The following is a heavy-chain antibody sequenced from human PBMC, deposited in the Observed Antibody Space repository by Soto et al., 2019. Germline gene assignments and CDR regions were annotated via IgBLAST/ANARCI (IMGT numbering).Heavy chain of an antibody. Sequence: SETQSLPCPLSGGSICRGGYNGSCIPQHPGNGLNWIGYIYYNGHTYYNPSLKSRVTISVATAKNNFSLNLSSVTAAATAVSYCAKTDYGDIEYWGRGPLVDVSS. CDR2: IYYNGHT. D-gene: IGHD4-17*01. CDR1: GGSICRGGYN. J-gene: IGHJ4*02. V-gene: IGHV4-31*03. CDR3: AKTDYGDIEY.